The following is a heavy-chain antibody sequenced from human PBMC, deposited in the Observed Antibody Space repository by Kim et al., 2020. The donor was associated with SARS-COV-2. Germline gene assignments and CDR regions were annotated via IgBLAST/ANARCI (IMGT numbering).Heavy chain of an antibody. V-gene: IGHV1-69*01. Sequence: KFQGRVTITADESTSTAYMELSSLRSEDTAVYYCARDGAYYYYYYGMDVWGQGTTVTVSS. CDR3: ARDGAYYYYYYGMDV. D-gene: IGHD3-16*01. J-gene: IGHJ6*02.